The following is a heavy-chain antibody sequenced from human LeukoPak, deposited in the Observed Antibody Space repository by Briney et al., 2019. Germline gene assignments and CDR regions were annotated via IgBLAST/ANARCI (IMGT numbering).Heavy chain of an antibody. D-gene: IGHD3-3*01. J-gene: IGHJ4*02. CDR2: ISGSGGST. CDR1: GFTFSSYA. Sequence: GGSLRHSCAASGFTFSSYAMSWVRQAPGKGLEWVSAISGSGGSTYYADSVKGRFTISRDNSKNTLYLQMNSLRAEDTAVYYCAKELRFLEWLLSYYFDYWGQGTLVTVSS. V-gene: IGHV3-23*01. CDR3: AKELRFLEWLLSYYFDY.